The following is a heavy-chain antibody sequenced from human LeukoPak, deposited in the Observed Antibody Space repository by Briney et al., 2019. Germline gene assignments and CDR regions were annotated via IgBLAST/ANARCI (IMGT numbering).Heavy chain of an antibody. J-gene: IGHJ4*02. CDR1: GYSFPTYW. CDR3: VRPVYSSGWNYYFDY. CDR2: IYPGDSDT. D-gene: IGHD6-19*01. Sequence: GESLKISCKCSGYSFPTYWIGWVRQMPEKGLEWMGIIYPGDSDTRYSPSFQGQVTISADESISTAYLQWSSLKASDSAMYYCVRPVYSSGWNYYFDYWGQGTLVTVSS. V-gene: IGHV5-51*01.